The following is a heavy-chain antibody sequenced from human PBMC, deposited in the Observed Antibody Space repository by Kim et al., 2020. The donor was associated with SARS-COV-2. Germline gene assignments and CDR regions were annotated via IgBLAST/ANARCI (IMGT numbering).Heavy chain of an antibody. D-gene: IGHD3-3*01. CDR1: GFTFSDAW. J-gene: IGHJ4*02. CDR3: LTGVGLQWFDGF. V-gene: IGHV3-15*07. Sequence: GGSLRLSCGVSGFTFSDAWMNWVRQTPGRGLEWVGRIQSQTDGGTTEYAEAVKGRFSISRDDSKSTLYLQMNSLKTEDTAVYYCLTGVGLQWFDGFWGQGTLVTVFS. CDR2: IQSQTDGGTT.